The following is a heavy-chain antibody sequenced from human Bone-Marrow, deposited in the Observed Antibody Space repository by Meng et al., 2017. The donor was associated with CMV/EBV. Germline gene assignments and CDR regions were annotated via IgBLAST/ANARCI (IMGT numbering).Heavy chain of an antibody. J-gene: IGHJ6*02. Sequence: GESLKIPCAASGFTFSSYWMHWVRQAPGKGLVWVSRINSDGSSTSYADSVKGRFTISRDNAKNTLYLQMNSLRAEDTAVYYCARGRGSVRGVYYYYGMDVWGQGTTVTVSS. CDR3: ARGRGSVRGVYYYYGMDV. CDR1: GFTFSSYW. CDR2: INSDGSST. D-gene: IGHD5/OR15-5a*01. V-gene: IGHV3-74*01.